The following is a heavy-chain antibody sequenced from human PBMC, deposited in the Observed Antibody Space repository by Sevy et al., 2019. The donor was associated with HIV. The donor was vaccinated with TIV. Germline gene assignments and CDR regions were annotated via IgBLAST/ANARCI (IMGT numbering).Heavy chain of an antibody. CDR1: GGTFSSYA. J-gene: IGHJ6*02. CDR3: ARVYCSGGSCYSEHYYYGMDV. CDR2: IIPIFGTA. D-gene: IGHD2-15*01. V-gene: IGHV1-69*13. Sequence: ASVKVSCKASGGTFSSYAISWVRQAPGQGLEWMGGIIPIFGTANYAQKFQGRVTITADESTSTAYMELSSLRSEDTAVYYCARVYCSGGSCYSEHYYYGMDVWRQGTTVTVSS.